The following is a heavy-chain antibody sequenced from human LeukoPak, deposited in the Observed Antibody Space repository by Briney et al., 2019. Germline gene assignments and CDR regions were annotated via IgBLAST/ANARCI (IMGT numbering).Heavy chain of an antibody. CDR2: IYHSGNT. CDR3: ARYAREDWYFDL. CDR1: GGSISSRY. J-gene: IGHJ2*01. V-gene: IGHV4-59*11. Sequence: PSETLSLTCAVAGGSISSRYWGWIRQPPGKGMEWIGYIYHSGNTNYNSSLKSRVTISLDTSKNQVSLKLSSVTAADTGMYYCARYAREDWYFDLWGRGTLVTVSS.